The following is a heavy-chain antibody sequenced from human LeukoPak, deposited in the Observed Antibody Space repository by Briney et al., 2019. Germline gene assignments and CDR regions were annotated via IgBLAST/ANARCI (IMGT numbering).Heavy chain of an antibody. V-gene: IGHV3-7*01. CDR3: ARRPITMVRGVKSPYYFDY. CDR2: IKQDGSEK. Sequence: GGSLRLSCAASGFTFSSYWMSWVRQAPGKGLEWVANIKQDGSEKYYVDSVKGRFTISRDNAKNSLYLQVNSLRAEDTAVYYCARRPITMVRGVKSPYYFDYWGQGTLVTVSS. J-gene: IGHJ4*02. D-gene: IGHD3-10*01. CDR1: GFTFSSYW.